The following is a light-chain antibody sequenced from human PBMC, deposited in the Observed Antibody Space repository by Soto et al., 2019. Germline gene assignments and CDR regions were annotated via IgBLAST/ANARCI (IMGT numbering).Light chain of an antibody. CDR3: LQDYNYPST. CDR1: HDIRND. V-gene: IGKV1-6*01. J-gene: IGKJ1*01. Sequence: AIQMTQSPSSLSASVGDRVTITCRASHDIRNDLGWYQQKPGKAPKLLIYAASSLQSGVPSRFSGSGSGTDFTLTISSLQPEDFATYYCLQDYNYPSTFGQGTKVEIK. CDR2: AAS.